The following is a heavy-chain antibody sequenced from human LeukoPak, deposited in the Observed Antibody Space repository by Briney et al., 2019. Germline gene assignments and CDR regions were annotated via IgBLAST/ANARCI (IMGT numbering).Heavy chain of an antibody. D-gene: IGHD3-9*01. V-gene: IGHV4-39*02. CDR1: GGSISSSSYY. J-gene: IGHJ4*02. Sequence: SETLSLTCTVSGGSISSSSYYWDWIRQPPGKGLEWIGSIYYSGSTYYNPSLKSRVTISVDTSKNQFSLKLSSVTAADTAVYYCARDREGVWGRLVLRYFDWSPFDYWGQGTLVTVSS. CDR3: ARDREGVWGRLVLRYFDWSPFDY. CDR2: IYYSGST.